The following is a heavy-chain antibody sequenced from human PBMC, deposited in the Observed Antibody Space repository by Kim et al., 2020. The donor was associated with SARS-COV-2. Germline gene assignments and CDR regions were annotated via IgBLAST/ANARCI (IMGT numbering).Heavy chain of an antibody. D-gene: IGHD5-12*01. Sequence: SETLSLTCTVSGGSISSYYWSWIRQPPGKGLEWIGYIYYSGSTNYNPSLKSRVTISVDTSKNQFSLKLSSVTAADTAVYYCARAPWTIEEGNSGYDFWFDPWGQGTLVTVSS. V-gene: IGHV4-59*13. CDR2: IYYSGST. J-gene: IGHJ5*02. CDR3: ARAPWTIEEGNSGYDFWFDP. CDR1: GGSISSYY.